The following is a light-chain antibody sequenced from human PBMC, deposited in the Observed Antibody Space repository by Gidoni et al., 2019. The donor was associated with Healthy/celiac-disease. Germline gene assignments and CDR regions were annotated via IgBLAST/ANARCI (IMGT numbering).Light chain of an antibody. CDR1: QSVSSY. CDR2: DAS. J-gene: IGKJ4*01. Sequence: EIVLTQSPATLSLSPGERPTLSCRASQSVSSYLAWYQQKPGQAPRLLIYDASNRATGIPARFSGSGSGTDFTLTISSLEPEDFAVYYCQQRSELTFXGXTKVXIK. V-gene: IGKV3-11*01. CDR3: QQRSELT.